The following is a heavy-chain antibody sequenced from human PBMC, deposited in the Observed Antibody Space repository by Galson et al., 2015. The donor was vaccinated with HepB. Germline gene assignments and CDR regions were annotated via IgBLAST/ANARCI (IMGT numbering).Heavy chain of an antibody. D-gene: IGHD3-22*01. Sequence: ETLSLTCTVSGGSISSYYWGWTRQPPGKGLEWIGYIYYSGSTNYNPSLQSRVTISVDTSKNQFSLKLRSVTAADTAVYYCARADYYDSSGYYFDYWGQGTLVPVSS. CDR3: ARADYYDSSGYYFDY. CDR1: GGSISSYY. V-gene: IGHV4-59*01. J-gene: IGHJ4*02. CDR2: IYYSGST.